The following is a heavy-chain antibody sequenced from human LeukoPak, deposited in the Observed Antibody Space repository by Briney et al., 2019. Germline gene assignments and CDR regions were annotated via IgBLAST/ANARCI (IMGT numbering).Heavy chain of an antibody. J-gene: IGHJ5*02. CDR1: GFTFSIYH. V-gene: IGHV3-48*01. CDR3: ARDADTSEFFSWLDL. Sequence: GGSLRLSCTASGFTFSIYHMNWVHQAPGKGLEWVSYISSSSSSIYYADSVKGRFTISRDNAKNSLYLQMNSLRAEDTAVYYCARDADTSEFFSWLDLWGQGTLVTVSS. D-gene: IGHD3-22*01. CDR2: ISSSSSSI.